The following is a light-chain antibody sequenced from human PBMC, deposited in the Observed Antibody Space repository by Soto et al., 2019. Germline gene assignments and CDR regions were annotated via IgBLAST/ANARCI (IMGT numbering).Light chain of an antibody. V-gene: IGLV1-40*01. CDR2: GNS. CDR3: QSYDSSLYV. CDR1: SSDIGGYYD. J-gene: IGLJ1*01. Sequence: QSVLTQPASVSGAPGQSLTISCTGTSSDIGGYYDVSWYQQLPGTAPKLLIYGNSNRPSGVPDRFSGSKSGTSASLAITGLQAEDEADYYCQSYDSSLYVFGTGTKVTVL.